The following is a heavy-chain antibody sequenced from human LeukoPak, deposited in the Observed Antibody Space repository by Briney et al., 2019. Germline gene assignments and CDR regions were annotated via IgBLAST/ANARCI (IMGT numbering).Heavy chain of an antibody. Sequence: GGSLRLSCAASGFTFSRFAKSWVRQAPGKGLEWVSGISGSGDSIYYADSVKGRFTISRDNSKNTLYLQMNGLRAEDTAVYYCATYRRGYHDSSESYYFDYWGQGTLVTVSS. CDR1: GFTFSRFA. V-gene: IGHV3-23*01. J-gene: IGHJ4*02. CDR3: ATYRRGYHDSSESYYFDY. CDR2: ISGSGDSI. D-gene: IGHD3-22*01.